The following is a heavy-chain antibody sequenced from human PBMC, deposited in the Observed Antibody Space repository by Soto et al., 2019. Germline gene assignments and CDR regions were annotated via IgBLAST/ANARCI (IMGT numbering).Heavy chain of an antibody. CDR1: GFNFGSYA. CDR2: ISYDGSNK. CDR3: ARSIGSKGMIDLDP. D-gene: IGHD3-22*01. V-gene: IGHV3-30-3*01. J-gene: IGHJ5*02. Sequence: GGSLRLSCAASGFNFGSYAIHWVRQAPGKGLEWMAFISYDGSNKYYEDSVKGRVTISRDNSKNTAYLQMGRLRVEDTAVYYCARSIGSKGMIDLDPWGQGT.